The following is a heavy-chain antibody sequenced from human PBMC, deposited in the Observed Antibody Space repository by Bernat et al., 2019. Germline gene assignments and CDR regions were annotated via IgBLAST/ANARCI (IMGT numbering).Heavy chain of an antibody. D-gene: IGHD5/OR15-5a*01. V-gene: IGHV3-23*01. CDR3: ARALGVVSPTATRWFD. CDR1: TFSTYA. J-gene: IGHJ5*01. CDR2: IGSGSDT. Sequence: TFSTYAMTWVRQAPEKGLEWVSIIGSGSDTYYPDSVRGRFTISRDNSKNTVYLQMNSLRVEDTATYYCARALGVVSPTATRWFD.